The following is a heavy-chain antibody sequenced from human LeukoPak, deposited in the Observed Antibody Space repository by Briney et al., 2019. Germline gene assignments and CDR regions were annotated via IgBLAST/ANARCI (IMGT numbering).Heavy chain of an antibody. CDR1: GGSISSYY. CDR2: IYYSGST. CDR3: ARGLEYYDFWSGYYTD. V-gene: IGHV4-59*01. D-gene: IGHD3-3*01. J-gene: IGHJ4*02. Sequence: SETLSLTCTVSGGSISSYYWSWIRQPPGKGLDWIGYIYYSGSTNYNPSLKSRVTISVDTSKNQFSLKLSSVTAADTAVYYCARGLEYYDFWSGYYTDWGQGTLVTVSS.